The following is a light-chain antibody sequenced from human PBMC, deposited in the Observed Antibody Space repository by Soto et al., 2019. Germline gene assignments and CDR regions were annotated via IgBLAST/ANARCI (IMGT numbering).Light chain of an antibody. CDR1: QRISNR. Sequence: DIQMTQSPNTLSASVGDRVTITCRASQRISNRLAWYQQKPGKAPKVLIYDASSLESGGPSRFSGSGSGTDFTLTISSLLHEDFATLYCHPADTFLLVTFGQGTRLEIK. CDR3: HPADTFLLVT. J-gene: IGKJ5*01. CDR2: DAS. V-gene: IGKV1-5*01.